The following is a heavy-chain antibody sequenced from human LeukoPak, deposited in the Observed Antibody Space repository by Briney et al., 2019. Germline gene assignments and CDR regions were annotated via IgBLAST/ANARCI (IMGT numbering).Heavy chain of an antibody. CDR1: GLTFSSYA. CDR3: ATVHGRRLLWFGELLYHFDY. Sequence: PGGSLRLSCAASGLTFSSYAMSWVRQAPGKGLEWGSAISGSGGSTYYADSVKGRFTISRDNSKNTLYLQMNSLRAEDTAVYYCATVHGRRLLWFGELLYHFDYWGQGTLVTVSS. V-gene: IGHV3-23*01. D-gene: IGHD3-10*01. CDR2: ISGSGGST. J-gene: IGHJ4*02.